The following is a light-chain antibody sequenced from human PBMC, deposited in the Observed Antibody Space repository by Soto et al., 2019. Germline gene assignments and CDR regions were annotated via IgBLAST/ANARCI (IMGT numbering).Light chain of an antibody. J-gene: IGKJ1*01. CDR1: QGISSY. CDR2: AAS. CDR3: QQYNSYS. V-gene: IGKV1-8*01. Sequence: AIRMTQSPSSLSASTGDRVTITCRASQGISSYLAWYQQKPGKAPKLLIYAASTLQSGVPSRFSGSGSGTDFTLTISCLQSEDFATYYCQQYNSYSFGQRTKVDI.